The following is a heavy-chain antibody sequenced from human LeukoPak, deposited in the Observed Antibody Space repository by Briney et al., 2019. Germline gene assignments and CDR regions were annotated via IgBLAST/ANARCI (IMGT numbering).Heavy chain of an antibody. V-gene: IGHV1-2*02. D-gene: IGHD6-13*01. CDR3: ARSRRAYSSSWQMGYYYYGMDV. CDR2: INPNSGGT. CDR1: GYTFTGYY. Sequence: ASVKVSCKASGYTFTGYYMHWVRQAPGQGLEWMGWINPNSGGTNYAQKFQGRVTMTRDTSISTAYVELSRLRSDDTAVYYCARSRRAYSSSWQMGYYYYGMDVWGQGTTVTVSS. J-gene: IGHJ6*02.